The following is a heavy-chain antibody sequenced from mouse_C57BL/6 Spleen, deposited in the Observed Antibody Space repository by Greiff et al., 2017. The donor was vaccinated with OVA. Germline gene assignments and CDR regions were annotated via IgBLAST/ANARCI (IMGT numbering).Heavy chain of an antibody. CDR3: ARSELGFAMDY. D-gene: IGHD4-1*01. Sequence: EVKVVESGGDLVKPGGSLKLSCAASGFTFSSYGMSWVRQTPDKRLEWVATISSGGSYTYYPDSVKGRFTISRDNAKNTLYLQMSSLKSEDTAMYYCARSELGFAMDYWGQGTSVTVSS. CDR1: GFTFSSYG. J-gene: IGHJ4*01. V-gene: IGHV5-6*01. CDR2: ISSGGSYT.